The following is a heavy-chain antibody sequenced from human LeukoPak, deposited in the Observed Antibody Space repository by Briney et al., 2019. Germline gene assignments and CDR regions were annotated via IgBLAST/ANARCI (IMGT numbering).Heavy chain of an antibody. J-gene: IGHJ4*02. CDR2: VYHSGST. V-gene: IGHV4-4*02. Sequence: PSETLSLTCSVSGDDISSSNWWTWVRRPPQKGLEWIGEVYHSGSTNYNPSLKNRIYMSVDKSQNRFSLRLTSVTAADTAVYYCARGGYQWLAHGLFYFDYWGQGTLVTVSS. CDR1: GDDISSSNW. CDR3: ARGGYQWLAHGLFYFDY. D-gene: IGHD6-19*01.